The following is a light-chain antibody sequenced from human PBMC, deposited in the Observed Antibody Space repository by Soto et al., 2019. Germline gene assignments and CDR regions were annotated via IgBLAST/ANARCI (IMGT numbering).Light chain of an antibody. CDR2: AAS. CDR1: QGISSY. Sequence: DIQLTQSPSFLSASVGDRVTITCRASQGISSYLALYQQKPGKAPKLLIYAASTLQSGVPSRFSGSGSGTEFTLTISSLQPEDFATYYCQQLNSYPPFGGGTKVDIK. V-gene: IGKV1-9*01. CDR3: QQLNSYPP. J-gene: IGKJ4*01.